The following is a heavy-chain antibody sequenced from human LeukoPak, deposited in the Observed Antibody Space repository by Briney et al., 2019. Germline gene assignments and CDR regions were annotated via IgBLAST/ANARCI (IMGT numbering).Heavy chain of an antibody. CDR1: GGSISSYY. J-gene: IGHJ4*02. V-gene: IGHV4-59*01. CDR3: ARATVVTPFDY. Sequence: SETLSLTCTVSGGSISSYYWSWIRQPPGRGLEWIGYIYYSGSTNYNPSLKSRVTISVDTSKNQFSLKLSSVTAADTAVYYCARATVVTPFDYWGQGTLVTVSS. CDR2: IYYSGST. D-gene: IGHD4-23*01.